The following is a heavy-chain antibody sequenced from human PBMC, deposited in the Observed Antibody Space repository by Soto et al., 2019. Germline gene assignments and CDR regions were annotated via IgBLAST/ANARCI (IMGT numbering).Heavy chain of an antibody. D-gene: IGHD3-10*01. CDR3: ARSHYYGSGRSYNWFDP. V-gene: IGHV1-18*01. CDR1: GYTFTSYG. J-gene: IGHJ5*02. CDR2: ISAYNGNT. Sequence: GASVKVSCKASGYTFTSYGIIWVRQAPGQGLEWMGWISAYNGNTNYAQKLQGRVTMTTDTSTSTAYMELRSLRSDDTAVYYCARSHYYGSGRSYNWFDPWGQGTLVTVSS.